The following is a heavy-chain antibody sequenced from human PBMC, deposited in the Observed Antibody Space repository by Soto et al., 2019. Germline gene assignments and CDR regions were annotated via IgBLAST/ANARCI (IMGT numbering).Heavy chain of an antibody. CDR1: GFTFSRNA. CDR2: TTGNSALT. J-gene: IGHJ3*01. CDR3: AKNRDYDYDAFDV. V-gene: IGHV3-23*01. D-gene: IGHD3-16*01. Sequence: GSLRLSCAGSGFTFSRNAMSWVRQAPGKGLEWVSGTTGNSALTYYADSVKGRFTISRDNSKKTLYLQMNTLSADGTAVYYCAKNRDYDYDAFDVWGQGTVVTVSS.